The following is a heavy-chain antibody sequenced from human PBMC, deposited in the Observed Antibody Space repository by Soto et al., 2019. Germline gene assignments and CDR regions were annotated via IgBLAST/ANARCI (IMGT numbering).Heavy chain of an antibody. D-gene: IGHD2-2*02. Sequence: SETLSLTXTVSGGSISSYYWSWIRQPPGKGLEWIGYIYYSGSTNYNPSLKSRVTISVDTSKNQFSLKLSSVTAADTAVYYCARLYCSSTSCYTGWFDPWGQGTLVTVSS. CDR3: ARLYCSSTSCYTGWFDP. V-gene: IGHV4-59*01. CDR2: IYYSGST. CDR1: GGSISSYY. J-gene: IGHJ5*02.